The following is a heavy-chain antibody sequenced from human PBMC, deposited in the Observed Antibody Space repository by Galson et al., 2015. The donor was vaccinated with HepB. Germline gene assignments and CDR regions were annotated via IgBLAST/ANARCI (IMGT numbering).Heavy chain of an antibody. J-gene: IGHJ2*01. CDR2: ITVSGGST. CDR1: GFTFSSYA. V-gene: IGHV3-23*01. Sequence: SLRLSCAASGFTFSSYAMTWVRRAPGKGLEWVSGITVSGGSTYYAGSVKGRFTTSRDNSRNTLYLQMNSLTAEDTAVYYCAKGTSTYWYFDLWGRGTLVTVSS. CDR3: AKGTSTYWYFDL. D-gene: IGHD2/OR15-2a*01.